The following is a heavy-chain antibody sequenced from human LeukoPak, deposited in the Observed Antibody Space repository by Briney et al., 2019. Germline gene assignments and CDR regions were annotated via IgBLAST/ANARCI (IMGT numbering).Heavy chain of an antibody. CDR3: ARDRPYYDKGDMDV. J-gene: IGHJ6*02. Sequence: GGSLRLSCAASGFSVSGHYMSWVRQAPGKGLEWVSILYTDGTTYYADSVRGRFTISRDSSTNTLHLQMSSLRADDTAVYFCARDRPYYDKGDMDVWGQGTMVTVSS. CDR2: LYTDGTT. D-gene: IGHD3-22*01. CDR1: GFSVSGHY. V-gene: IGHV3-53*01.